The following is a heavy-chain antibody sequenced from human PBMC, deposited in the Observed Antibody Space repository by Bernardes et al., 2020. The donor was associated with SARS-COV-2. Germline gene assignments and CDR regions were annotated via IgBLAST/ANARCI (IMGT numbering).Heavy chain of an antibody. J-gene: IGHJ6*02. Sequence: GGSLRLSCAASGFIFSNFAMHWVRQAPGKGLEWVAVISSDGNNYYYADSVKGRFTISRDKSRNTLYLQMNSLRAQDTAVYYCARDYGLGSWGGGMDVWGQGTTVIVSS. D-gene: IGHD3-16*01. CDR2: ISSDGNNY. V-gene: IGHV3-30*04. CDR1: GFIFSNFA. CDR3: ARDYGLGSWGGGMDV.